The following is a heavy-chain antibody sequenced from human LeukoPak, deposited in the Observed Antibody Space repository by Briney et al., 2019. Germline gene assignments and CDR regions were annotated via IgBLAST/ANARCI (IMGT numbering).Heavy chain of an antibody. V-gene: IGHV3-49*04. CDR1: GFTFGDYV. D-gene: IGHD3-22*01. Sequence: GGSLRLSCTASGFTFGDYVMSWVRQAPGKGLEWVGFIRSKAYSWTTKNAASVKGRFTISRDDSSSIAYLQVNRLKPEDTAVYYCTRGYNYESSGYYSVRDAFDIWGQGTMVTVSS. CDR3: TRGYNYESSGYYSVRDAFDI. CDR2: IRSKAYSWTT. J-gene: IGHJ3*02.